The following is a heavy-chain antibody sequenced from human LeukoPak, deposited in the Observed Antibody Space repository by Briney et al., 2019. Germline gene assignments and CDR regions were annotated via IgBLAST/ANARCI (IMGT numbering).Heavy chain of an antibody. Sequence: SETLSLTCTVSGGSISSSSYYWGWIRQPPGKGLEWIGSIYYSGSTYYNPSLKSRVTISVDTSKNQFPLKLSSVTAADTAVYYCARQIPNYDILTGYYPYYFDYWGQGTLVTVSS. J-gene: IGHJ4*02. V-gene: IGHV4-39*01. D-gene: IGHD3-9*01. CDR3: ARQIPNYDILTGYYPYYFDY. CDR2: IYYSGST. CDR1: GGSISSSSYY.